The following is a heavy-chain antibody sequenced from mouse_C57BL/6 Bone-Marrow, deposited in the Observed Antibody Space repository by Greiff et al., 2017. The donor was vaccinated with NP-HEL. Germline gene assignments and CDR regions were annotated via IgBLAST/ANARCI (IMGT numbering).Heavy chain of an antibody. V-gene: IGHV5-9-1*02. CDR3: TRVGPRYFDY. CDR1: GFTFSSYA. Sequence: EVKLMESGEGLVKPGGSLKLSCAASGFTFSSYAMSWVRQTPEKGLEWVAYISSGGDYIYYADTVKGRFTISRDNARNTLYLQMSSLKSEDTAMYYCTRVGPRYFDYWGQGTTLTVSS. J-gene: IGHJ2*01. CDR2: ISSGGDYI.